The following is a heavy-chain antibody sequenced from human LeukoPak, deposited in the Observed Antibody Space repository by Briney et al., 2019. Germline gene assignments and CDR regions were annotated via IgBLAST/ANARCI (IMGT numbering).Heavy chain of an antibody. CDR3: AKDTSRGSGSYYHNDY. D-gene: IGHD3-10*01. J-gene: IGHJ4*02. V-gene: IGHV3-30*18. CDR2: ISYDGSNK. Sequence: AGGSLRLSCAASGFTFSSYGMHWVRQAPGKGLEWVAVISYDGSNKYYADSVKGRFTISRDNSKNTLYLQMNSLRAEDTAVYYCAKDTSRGSGSYYHNDYWGQGTLVTVSS. CDR1: GFTFSSYG.